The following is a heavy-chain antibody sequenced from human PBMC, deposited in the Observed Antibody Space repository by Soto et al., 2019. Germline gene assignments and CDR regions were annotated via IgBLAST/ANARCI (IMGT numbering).Heavy chain of an antibody. J-gene: IGHJ4*02. D-gene: IGHD3-3*01. Sequence: EVQVVASGGGLVQPGGSLRLSCEGFGYTFRGYGMIWVRQAPGKGMECVSYISSDETIVHYADSVKGRFTISSDSAKNSLFLQINSLRDEHTAVYYCGRGGGVGTTCGYYWGQGAQVTVSS. CDR3: GRGGGVGTTCGYY. CDR1: GYTFRGYG. V-gene: IGHV3-48*02. CDR2: ISSDETIV.